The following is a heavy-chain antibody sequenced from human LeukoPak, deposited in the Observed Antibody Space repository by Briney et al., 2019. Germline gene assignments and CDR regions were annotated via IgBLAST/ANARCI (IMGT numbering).Heavy chain of an antibody. CDR3: ARQYSYGLGHWFDP. CDR2: ISSSSSYI. Sequence: GGSLRLSCGASEFNFDNYRMNWVRQAPGKGLEWVSSISSSSSYIYYADSVKGRFTISRDNAKNSLYLQMNSLRAEDTAVYYCARQYSYGLGHWFDPWGQGTLVTVSS. CDR1: EFNFDNYR. V-gene: IGHV3-21*01. J-gene: IGHJ5*02. D-gene: IGHD5-18*01.